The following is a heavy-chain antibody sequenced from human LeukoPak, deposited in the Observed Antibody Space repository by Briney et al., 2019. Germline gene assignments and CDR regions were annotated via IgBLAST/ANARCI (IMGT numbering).Heavy chain of an antibody. J-gene: IGHJ4*02. Sequence: GGSLRLSCAASGFTFSSYSMNWVRQAPWKGLEWVSYISSSSSTIYYADSVKGRFTISRDNAKNSLYPQMNSLRAEDTAVYYCATNREYSSSSFDYWGQGTLVTVSS. CDR3: ATNREYSSSSFDY. CDR2: ISSSSSTI. D-gene: IGHD6-6*01. CDR1: GFTFSSYS. V-gene: IGHV3-48*01.